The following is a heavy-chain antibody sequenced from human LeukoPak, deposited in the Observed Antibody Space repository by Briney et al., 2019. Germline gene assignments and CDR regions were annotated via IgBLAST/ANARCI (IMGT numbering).Heavy chain of an antibody. V-gene: IGHV3-48*01. CDR1: GFTFSSYS. J-gene: IGHJ2*01. CDR2: ISSSSSII. Sequence: GGSLRLSCVASGFTFSSYSMTWVRQAPGKGLEWVSYISSSSSIIYYADSVKGRCAISRDNAKNSLYLQMNSLRAEDTAVYYCARERRGWGFGEYIYWYFDLWGRGTLVTVSS. CDR3: ARERRGWGFGEYIYWYFDL. D-gene: IGHD3-10*01.